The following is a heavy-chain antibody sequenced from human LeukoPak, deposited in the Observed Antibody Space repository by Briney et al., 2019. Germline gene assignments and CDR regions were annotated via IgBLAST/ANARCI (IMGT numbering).Heavy chain of an antibody. Sequence: GGSLRLSCAASGFTLSGYWMTWVRQAPGKGLEWVANIKHDGSEEYYVDSVLGRFTISRDNAKNSLYLQMNSLRAEDTALYYCATGSTWSQYYYCMGVWGKGTPVTVSS. J-gene: IGHJ6*03. V-gene: IGHV3-7*01. CDR1: GFTLSGYW. CDR3: ATGSTWSQYYYCMGV. CDR2: IKHDGSEE. D-gene: IGHD6-13*01.